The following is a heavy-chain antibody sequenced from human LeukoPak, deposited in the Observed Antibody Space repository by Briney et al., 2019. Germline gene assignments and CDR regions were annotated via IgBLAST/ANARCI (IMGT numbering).Heavy chain of an antibody. CDR2: ISYDGSNK. V-gene: IGHV3-30*18. D-gene: IGHD1-26*01. Sequence: XGSLRLSCAASGFTFSSYGMHWVRQAPGKGLEWVAVISYDGSNKYYADSVKGRFTISGDNSKNTLYLQMNSLRAEDTAVYYCAKDLGGSYRDYWGQGTLVTVSS. CDR1: GFTFSSYG. CDR3: AKDLGGSYRDY. J-gene: IGHJ4*02.